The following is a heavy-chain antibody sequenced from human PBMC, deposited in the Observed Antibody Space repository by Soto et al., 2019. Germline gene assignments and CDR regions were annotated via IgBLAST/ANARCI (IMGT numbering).Heavy chain of an antibody. D-gene: IGHD3-22*01. V-gene: IGHV1-69*01. J-gene: IGHJ6*02. CDR3: ARGSAPYPSSGYYYADSYYNGIDV. CDR2: IIPIFGTA. Sequence: GASVKVSCKASGGTFSSYAISWVRQAPGQGLEWKGGIIPIFGTANYAQKFQGRVTITADESTSTAYMELSSLSSEDTAVYYCARGSAPYPSSGYYYADSYYNGIDVCDQGTTVTVSS. CDR1: GGTFSSYA.